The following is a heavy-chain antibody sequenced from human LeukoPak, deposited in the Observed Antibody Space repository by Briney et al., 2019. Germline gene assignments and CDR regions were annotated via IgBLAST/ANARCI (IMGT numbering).Heavy chain of an antibody. CDR3: ARANYYGSGKKDLDY. CDR2: MNPNSGNT. Sequence: ASGEVSGKASGYTFTTYDINWGRQATGQRVGWRGGMNPNSGNTGYAQKFQGRVTMTRNTSMSTAYMELNSLRSEDTAVYYCARANYYGSGKKDLDYWGQGTLVTVSS. D-gene: IGHD3-10*01. CDR1: GYTFTTYD. J-gene: IGHJ4*02. V-gene: IGHV1-8*01.